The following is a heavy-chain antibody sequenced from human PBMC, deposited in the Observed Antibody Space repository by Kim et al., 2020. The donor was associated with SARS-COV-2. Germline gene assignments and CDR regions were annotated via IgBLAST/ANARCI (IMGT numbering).Heavy chain of an antibody. CDR2: ISYDGSNK. J-gene: IGHJ4*02. D-gene: IGHD3-22*01. CDR1: GFTFSSYG. CDR3: AKGHYYDSSNPEY. Sequence: GGSLRLSCAASGFTFSSYGMHWVRQAPGKGLEWVAVISYDGSNKYYADSVKGRFTISRDNSKNTLYLQMNSLRAEDTAVYYCAKGHYYDSSNPEYWGQGTLVTVSS. V-gene: IGHV3-30*18.